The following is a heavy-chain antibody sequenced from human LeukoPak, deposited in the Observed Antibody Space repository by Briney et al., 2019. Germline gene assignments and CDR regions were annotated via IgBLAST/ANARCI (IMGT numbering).Heavy chain of an antibody. Sequence: PGGSLRLSCAASGFTFSSYAMHWVRQAPGKGLEWVAVISDDGSNKYYADSVKGRFTISRDNSKNTLYLQMNSLKAEDTAVYYCAKRITIFVVDTTRPSYYYYVDVWGKGTTVTVSS. J-gene: IGHJ6*03. V-gene: IGHV3-30-3*02. CDR2: ISDDGSNK. CDR1: GFTFSSYA. D-gene: IGHD3-3*01. CDR3: AKRITIFVVDTTRPSYYYYVDV.